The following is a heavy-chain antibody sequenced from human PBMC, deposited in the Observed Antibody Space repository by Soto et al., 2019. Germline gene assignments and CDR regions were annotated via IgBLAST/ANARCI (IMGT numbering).Heavy chain of an antibody. D-gene: IGHD6-13*01. Sequence: SETLSLTCTVSGGSVSSGSYYWSWIRQPPGKGLEWIGYIYYSGSTNYNPSLKSRVTISVDTSKNQFSLKLSSVTAADTAVYYCARVAAAGILFDPWGQGTLVTVSS. CDR1: GGSVSSGSYY. CDR2: IYYSGST. CDR3: ARVAAAGILFDP. V-gene: IGHV4-61*01. J-gene: IGHJ5*02.